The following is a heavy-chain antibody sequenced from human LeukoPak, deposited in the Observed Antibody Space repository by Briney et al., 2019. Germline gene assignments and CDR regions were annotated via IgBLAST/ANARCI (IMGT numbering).Heavy chain of an antibody. CDR2: ISSSGSTI. Sequence: GGSLRLSCAASGFTLSSYEMNWVRQAPGKGLEWVSYISSSGSTIYYADSVKGRFTISRDNAKNSLYLQMNSLRAEDTAVYYCASCIAAGTFDYWGQGTLVTVSS. J-gene: IGHJ4*02. D-gene: IGHD6-13*01. CDR3: ASCIAAGTFDY. V-gene: IGHV3-48*03. CDR1: GFTLSSYE.